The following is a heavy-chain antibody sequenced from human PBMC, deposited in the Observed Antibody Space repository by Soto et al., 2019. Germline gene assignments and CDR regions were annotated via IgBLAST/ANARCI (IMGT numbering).Heavy chain of an antibody. CDR3: ARTMAAARPSVVGMDV. CDR2: IYYSGST. D-gene: IGHD6-6*01. J-gene: IGHJ6*02. V-gene: IGHV4-39*01. CDR1: GCSMSSSSYY. Sequence: XETLSLTCTVSGCSMSSSSYYWGWIRQPPGKGLEWIGSIYYSGSTYYNPSLKSRVTISVDTSKNQFSLKLSSVTAADTAVYYCARTMAAARPSVVGMDVWGQGTTVTVSS.